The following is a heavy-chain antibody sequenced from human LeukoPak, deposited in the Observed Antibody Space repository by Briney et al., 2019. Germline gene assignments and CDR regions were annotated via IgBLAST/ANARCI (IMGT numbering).Heavy chain of an antibody. J-gene: IGHJ4*02. CDR3: ARAPGRVDYGDPYYFDY. CDR1: GGSFSGYY. CDR2: INHSGST. D-gene: IGHD4-17*01. V-gene: IGHV4-34*01. Sequence: SETLSLTCAVYGGSFSGYYWSWIRQPPGKGLEWIGKINHSGSTNYNPSLKSRVTISVDTSKNQFSLKLSSVTAADTAVYYCARAPGRVDYGDPYYFDYWGQGTLVTVSS.